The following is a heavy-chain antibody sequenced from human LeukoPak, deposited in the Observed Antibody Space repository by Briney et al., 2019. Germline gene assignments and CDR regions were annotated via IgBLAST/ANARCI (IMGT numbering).Heavy chain of an antibody. J-gene: IGHJ4*02. CDR2: ISGSGGST. D-gene: IGHD3-22*01. CDR1: GFTFSSFA. Sequence: GGSLRLSCAASGFTFSSFAMSWVRQAPGKGLEWVSTISGSGGSTNYADSVKGRFTISRDNSKNTLYLQMNSLRAEDTAVYFCAKGHYYDTPPPFDYWGQGTLVTVSS. CDR3: AKGHYYDTPPPFDY. V-gene: IGHV3-23*01.